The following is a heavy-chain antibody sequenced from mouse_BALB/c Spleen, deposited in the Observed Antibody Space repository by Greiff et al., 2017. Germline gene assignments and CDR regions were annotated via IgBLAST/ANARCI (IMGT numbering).Heavy chain of an antibody. CDR2: IYPGSGST. Sequence: QVQLQQSGPELVKPGASVKMSCKASGYTFTDYVISWVKQRTGQGLEWIGEIYPGSGSTYYNEKFKGKATLTADKSSNTAYMQLSSLTSEDSAVYFCAEFYGNYVGAMDYWGQGTSVTVSS. CDR1: GYTFTDYV. CDR3: AEFYGNYVGAMDY. D-gene: IGHD2-1*01. J-gene: IGHJ4*01. V-gene: IGHV1-77*01.